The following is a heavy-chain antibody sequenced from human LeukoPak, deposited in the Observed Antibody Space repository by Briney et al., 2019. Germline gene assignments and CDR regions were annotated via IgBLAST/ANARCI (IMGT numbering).Heavy chain of an antibody. Sequence: GASVKVSCKASGYTFTGCYKHWVRQAPGQGLEWMGWINPNSGGTNYAQKFQGRVTMTRDTSISTAYIELSRLRSDDTAVYYCAGRYCSSTSCYSAPFDYWGQGTLVTVSS. CDR2: INPNSGGT. CDR3: AGRYCSSTSCYSAPFDY. V-gene: IGHV1-2*02. CDR1: GYTFTGCY. J-gene: IGHJ4*02. D-gene: IGHD2-2*01.